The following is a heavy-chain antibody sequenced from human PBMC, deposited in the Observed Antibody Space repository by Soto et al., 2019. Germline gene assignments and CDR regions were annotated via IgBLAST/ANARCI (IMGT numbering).Heavy chain of an antibody. D-gene: IGHD6-19*01. CDR1: GYSFTSYW. CDR3: ARHRRIRIAVAGDAFDI. V-gene: IGHV5-51*01. CDR2: IYPGDSDT. J-gene: IGHJ3*02. Sequence: PGESLKISCQGSGYSFTSYWIGWVRQMPGKGLEWMGIIYPGDSDTRYSPSFQGQVTTSADKSISTAYLQWSSLKASDTAMYYCARHRRIRIAVAGDAFDIWGQGTMVTVSS.